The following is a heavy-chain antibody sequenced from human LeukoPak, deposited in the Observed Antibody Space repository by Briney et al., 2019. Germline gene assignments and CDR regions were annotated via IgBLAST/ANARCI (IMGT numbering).Heavy chain of an antibody. CDR1: GGSFSGYY. J-gene: IGHJ6*03. CDR3: ARGKCTAMVYYYYYYMDV. CDR2: INHSGST. Sequence: SETLSLTCAVYGGSFSGYYWSWVRQPPGKGLEWIGEINHSGSTNYNPSLKSRVTISVDTSKNQFSLKLSSVTAADTAVYYCARGKCTAMVYYYYYYMDVWGKGTTVTVSS. V-gene: IGHV4-34*01. D-gene: IGHD5-18*01.